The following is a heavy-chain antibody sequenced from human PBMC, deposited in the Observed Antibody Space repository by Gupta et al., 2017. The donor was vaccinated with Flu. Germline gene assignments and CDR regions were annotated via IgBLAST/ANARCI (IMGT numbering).Heavy chain of an antibody. D-gene: IGHD5-18*01. J-gene: IGHJ4*02. CDR3: AREAPNTYNFDY. Sequence: IHWGRQAPGQGLEWIGVIFPSGGYTNYAQKFQGRVTMTRDTSTSTVYMELSSLTSEDTAVYYCAREAPNTYNFDYWGQGTLVAVSS. V-gene: IGHV1-46*01. CDR2: IFPSGGYT.